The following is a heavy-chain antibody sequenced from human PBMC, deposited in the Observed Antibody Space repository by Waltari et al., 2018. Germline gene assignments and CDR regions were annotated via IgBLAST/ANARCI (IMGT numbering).Heavy chain of an antibody. Sequence: QLQLQESGPGLVKPSETLSLTRSVSGGSISNNRHYWGWIRKPPGQRVEWIATVPYIGPTSTSPSVMSGVTISRDTSKNQLPLPCGAVTAADTAMYYCATNIGASVGTAAFNVLGKGTMVTVYS. J-gene: IGHJ3*01. V-gene: IGHV4-39*01. D-gene: IGHD1-1*01. CDR1: GGSISNNRHY. CDR3: ATNIGASVGTAAFNV. CDR2: VPYIGPT.